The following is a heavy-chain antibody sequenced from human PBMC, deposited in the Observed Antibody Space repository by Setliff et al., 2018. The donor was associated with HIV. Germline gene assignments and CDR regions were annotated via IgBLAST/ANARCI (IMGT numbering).Heavy chain of an antibody. J-gene: IGHJ3*02. D-gene: IGHD5-12*01. CDR3: ARDGGYSGHQWFGDAFDI. CDR2: IIPIYGTA. Sequence: SVKVSCKASGAIFSRYGISWVRQAPGQGREWMGGIIPIYGTANSAQKFQGRVTITADESTSTAYMELSTLRSEDTAVYFCARDGGYSGHQWFGDAFDIWGQGTMVTVSS. CDR1: GAIFSRYG. V-gene: IGHV1-69*13.